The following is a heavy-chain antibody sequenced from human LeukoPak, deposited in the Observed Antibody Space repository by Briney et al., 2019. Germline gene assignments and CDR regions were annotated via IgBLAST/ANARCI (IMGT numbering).Heavy chain of an antibody. D-gene: IGHD1-26*01. V-gene: IGHV4-59*01. CDR1: GGSISSYY. CDR3: ARHGGSYTFDF. Sequence: PSETLSLTCSVSGGSISSYYWSWIRQPPGKGLELIGYMYDSGSTNNNPSLKSRVTISVDTSKNQFSLRLSSVTAADTAVYYCARHGGSYTFDFWGRGVLVTVSS. J-gene: IGHJ4*02. CDR2: MYDSGST.